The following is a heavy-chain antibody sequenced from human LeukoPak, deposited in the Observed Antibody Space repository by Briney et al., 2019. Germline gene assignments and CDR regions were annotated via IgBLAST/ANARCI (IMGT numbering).Heavy chain of an antibody. J-gene: IGHJ4*02. CDR3: ATSGAPSTGGYY. CDR2: IIPIFGTG. V-gene: IGHV1-69*06. Sequence: SVKVSCKASGGTFSSYAISWVRQAPGQGLEWMGGIIPIFGTGNYAQKFQGRVTITADKSTSTAYMELSSLRSEDTAVYYCATSGAPSTGGYYWGQGTLVTVSS. CDR1: GGTFSSYA. D-gene: IGHD1-26*01.